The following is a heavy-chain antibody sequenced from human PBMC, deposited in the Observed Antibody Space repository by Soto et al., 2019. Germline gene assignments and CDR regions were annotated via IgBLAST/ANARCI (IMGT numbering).Heavy chain of an antibody. V-gene: IGHV3-49*05. D-gene: IGHD3-10*01. J-gene: IGHJ6*02. CDR1: GFTFGDYA. CDR2: IRGKAYGGTT. Sequence: EVQLVESGGGLVKPGRSLRLSCTASGFTFGDYAMSWFRQAPGKGLEWVGFIRGKAYGGTTEYAASVKGRFTISRDDSKSIAYLQMNSLKTEDTAVYYCTSIHYYGSGSYYKSHYYYGMDVWGQGTTVTVSS. CDR3: TSIHYYGSGSYYKSHYYYGMDV.